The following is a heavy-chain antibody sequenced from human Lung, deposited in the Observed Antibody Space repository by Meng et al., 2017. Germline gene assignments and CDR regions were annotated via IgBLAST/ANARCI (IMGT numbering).Heavy chain of an antibody. CDR1: GFTFSDYY. CDR3: AREAYDFWSGYYGYYYYYGMDV. Sequence: GGSLRLSCAASGFTFSDYYMSWIRQAPGKGLEWVSYISSSGSTIYYADSVKGRFTISRDNAKNSLYLQMNSLRAEDTAVYYCAREAYDFWSGYYGYYYYYGMDVWGQGTMVTVSS. D-gene: IGHD3-3*01. V-gene: IGHV3-11*01. CDR2: ISSSGSTI. J-gene: IGHJ6*02.